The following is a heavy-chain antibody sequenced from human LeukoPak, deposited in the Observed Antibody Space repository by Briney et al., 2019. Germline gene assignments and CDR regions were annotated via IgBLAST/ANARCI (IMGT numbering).Heavy chain of an antibody. CDR3: ARAPGAYCSGGSCHSPDY. D-gene: IGHD2-15*01. V-gene: IGHV3-74*01. Sequence: PGGSLRLSCAASGFTFSSYWMHWVRQAPGKGLVWVSRINSDGSSTSYADSVKGRFTISRDNAKNTLYLQMNSLRAEDTAVYYCARAPGAYCSGGSCHSPDYWGQGTLVTVSS. CDR2: INSDGSST. J-gene: IGHJ4*02. CDR1: GFTFSSYW.